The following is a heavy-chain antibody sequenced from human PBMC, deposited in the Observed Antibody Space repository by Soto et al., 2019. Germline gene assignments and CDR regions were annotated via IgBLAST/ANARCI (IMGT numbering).Heavy chain of an antibody. V-gene: IGHV3-23*01. CDR1: GLTFNSYA. CDR3: AKDSAYYNSRGFDY. D-gene: IGHD3-22*01. CDR2: IIGSGGST. Sequence: PGGSLRLSCAASGLTFNSYAMSWVRQAPGKGLEWVAAIIGSGGSTYYADSVKGRFTISRDNSKNTLFLQMNSLRAEDTAVYYCAKDSAYYNSRGFDYWGQGTLVTV. J-gene: IGHJ4*02.